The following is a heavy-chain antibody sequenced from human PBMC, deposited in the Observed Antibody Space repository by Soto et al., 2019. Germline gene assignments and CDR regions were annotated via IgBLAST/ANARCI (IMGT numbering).Heavy chain of an antibody. V-gene: IGHV1-18*04. D-gene: IGHD3-16*01. CDR3: ARFWEVRPISHYYRNGMDV. CDR1: GYTFTNYG. Sequence: ASVKVSCKTSGYTFTNYGITWVRQVPGQGLEWMGWISTHTGNTKYAQKFQDRVTMTTDTSTSTAYMEVRSLRSDDTAEYFCARFWEVRPISHYYRNGMDVWDQGTTVTVSS. J-gene: IGHJ6*02. CDR2: ISTHTGNT.